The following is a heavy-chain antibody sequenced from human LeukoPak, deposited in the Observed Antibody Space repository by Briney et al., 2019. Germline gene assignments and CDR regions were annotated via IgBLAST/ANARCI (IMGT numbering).Heavy chain of an antibody. CDR3: VREMGLVSDH. CDR1: GFTFSSYS. J-gene: IGHJ4*02. CDR2: IFSGGST. Sequence: GGSLRLSCAASGFTFSSYSMNWVRQAPGKGLEWVCLIFSGGSTKYADSVKGRFTISRDSSGNTLSLQMNSLRVEDTAIYYCVREMGLVSDHWGQGTLVTV. V-gene: IGHV3-66*01. D-gene: IGHD5-24*01.